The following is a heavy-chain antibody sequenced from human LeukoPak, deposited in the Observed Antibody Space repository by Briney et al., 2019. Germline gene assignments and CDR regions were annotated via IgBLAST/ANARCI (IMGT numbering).Heavy chain of an antibody. Sequence: ASVKVSCKASRYTFTGYYMHWVRQAPGQGLEWMGWINPNSGGTNYAQKFQGRVTMTRDTSISTAYMELSRLRSDDTAVYYCARDGPYYYGSGSYYFWGQGTLVTVSS. D-gene: IGHD3-10*01. CDR2: INPNSGGT. J-gene: IGHJ4*02. CDR1: RYTFTGYY. V-gene: IGHV1-2*02. CDR3: ARDGPYYYGSGSYYF.